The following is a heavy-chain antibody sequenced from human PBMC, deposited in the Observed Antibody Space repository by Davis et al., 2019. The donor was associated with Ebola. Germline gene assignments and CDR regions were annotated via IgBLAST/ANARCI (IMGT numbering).Heavy chain of an antibody. J-gene: IGHJ4*02. CDR1: GFTFSGSA. CDR2: IRSKANSYAT. Sequence: GESLKISCAASGFTFSGSAMHWVRQASGKGLEWVGRIRSKANSYATAYAASVKGRFPISRDDSKNTAYLQMNSLKTEDTAVYYCTSPYGVYEIWSQGTLVTVSS. D-gene: IGHD4-17*01. V-gene: IGHV3-73*01. CDR3: TSPYGVYEI.